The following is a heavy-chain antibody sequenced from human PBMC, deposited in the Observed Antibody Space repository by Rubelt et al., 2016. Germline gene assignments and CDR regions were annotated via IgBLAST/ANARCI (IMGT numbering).Heavy chain of an antibody. D-gene: IGHD2-15*01. J-gene: IGHJ4*02. CDR2: IYTSGST. CDR1: GGSISSGGYY. V-gene: IGHV4-61*02. Sequence: QVQLQESGPGLVKPSQTLSLTCTVSGGSISSGGYYWSWIRQHPGKGLEWIGRIYTSGSTNYNPSLNSRVTMSVATSKNQFSLKLSSVTAADTAVYYCARGSVPDYWGQGTLVTVSS. CDR3: ARGSVPDY.